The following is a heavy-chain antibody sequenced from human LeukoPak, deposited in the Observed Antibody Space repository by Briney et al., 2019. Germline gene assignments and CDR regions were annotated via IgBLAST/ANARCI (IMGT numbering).Heavy chain of an antibody. CDR2: IIPIFGTA. V-gene: IGHV1-69*06. CDR3: ARESRGSSSALDY. J-gene: IGHJ4*02. CDR1: GGTFSSYA. D-gene: IGHD6-13*01. Sequence: GSSVKVSCKASGGTFSSYAISWVRLAPGQGLEWMGGIIPIFGTANYAQKFQGRVTITADKSTSKAYMELSSLRSEDTAVYYCARESRGSSSALDYWGQGTLVTVSS.